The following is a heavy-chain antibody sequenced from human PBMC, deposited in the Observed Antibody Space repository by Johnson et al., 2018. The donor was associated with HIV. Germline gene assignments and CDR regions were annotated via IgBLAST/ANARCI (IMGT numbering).Heavy chain of an antibody. CDR3: ARGSSGSFDL. Sequence: MQLVESGGGVVRPGGSLRLSCAASGFTFDDYGMSWVRQAPGKGLEWVSVIYTGSDSTSYTDSVKDRFTISRDSSQNAVYLQMSSLRAEDTALYYCARGSSGSFDLWGRGTMVTVSS. V-gene: IGHV3-20*04. D-gene: IGHD6-6*01. CDR1: GFTFDDYG. J-gene: IGHJ3*01. CDR2: IYTGSDST.